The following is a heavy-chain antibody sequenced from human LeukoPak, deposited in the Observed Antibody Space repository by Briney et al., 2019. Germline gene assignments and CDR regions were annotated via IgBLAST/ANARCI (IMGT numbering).Heavy chain of an antibody. D-gene: IGHD5-18*01. J-gene: IGHJ6*02. Sequence: GGSLRLSCAASGFTFSSYSMNWVRQAPGKGLEWVSYISSSSSTIYYADSVKGRFTISRDNAKNSLYLQMNSLRAEDTAVYYCAREDTAMVYGMDVWGQGTTVTVSS. CDR3: AREDTAMVYGMDV. V-gene: IGHV3-48*04. CDR1: GFTFSSYS. CDR2: ISSSSSTI.